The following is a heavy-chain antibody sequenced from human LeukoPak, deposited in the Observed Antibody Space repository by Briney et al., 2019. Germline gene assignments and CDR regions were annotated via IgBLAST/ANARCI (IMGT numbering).Heavy chain of an antibody. J-gene: IGHJ4*02. CDR2: IRYDGSNK. V-gene: IGHV3-30*02. Sequence: GGSLRLSCAASGFTFSTYGMHWVRQAPGKGLEWVAFIRYDGSNKYYVDSVKGRFTIYRDNSKSTLYLQMNSLRPEDTAVYYCAKGGSNNWSFDNWGQGTLVTVSS. CDR1: GFTFSTYG. CDR3: AKGGSNNWSFDN. D-gene: IGHD1-1*01.